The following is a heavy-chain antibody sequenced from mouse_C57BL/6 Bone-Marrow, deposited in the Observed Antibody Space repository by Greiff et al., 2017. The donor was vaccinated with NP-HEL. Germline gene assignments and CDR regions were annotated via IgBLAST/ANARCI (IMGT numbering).Heavy chain of an antibody. Sequence: QVQLKQPGAELVKPGASVKLSCKASGYTFTSYWMHWVKQRPGQGLEWIGMIHPNSGSTNYNEKFKSKATLTVDKSSSTAYMQLSSLTSEDSAVYYCAGYYGSSFCYWYFDVWGTGTTVTVSS. J-gene: IGHJ1*03. D-gene: IGHD1-1*01. CDR1: GYTFTSYW. V-gene: IGHV1-64*01. CDR2: IHPNSGST. CDR3: AGYYGSSFCYWYFDV.